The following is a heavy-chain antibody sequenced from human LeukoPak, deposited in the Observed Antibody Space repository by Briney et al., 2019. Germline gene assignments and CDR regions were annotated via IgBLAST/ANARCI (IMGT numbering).Heavy chain of an antibody. Sequence: PGGSLRLSCAASGFTFSSYSMNWVRQAPGKGLEWVSYISSSSSTIYYADSVKGRFTISRDNSKNTLYLQMNSLRAEDTAVYYCAKDQGYGYFDYWGQGTLVTVSS. CDR1: GFTFSSYS. D-gene: IGHD5-18*01. V-gene: IGHV3-48*01. J-gene: IGHJ4*02. CDR3: AKDQGYGYFDY. CDR2: ISSSSSTI.